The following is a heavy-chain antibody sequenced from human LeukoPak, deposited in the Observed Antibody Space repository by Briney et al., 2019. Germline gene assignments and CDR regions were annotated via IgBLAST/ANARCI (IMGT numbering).Heavy chain of an antibody. V-gene: IGHV3-33*01. CDR2: IWYDGSKK. D-gene: IGHD3-9*01. J-gene: IGHJ4*02. Sequence: PGGSLRLSCAASGFKFSTYGMHWVRQAPGKGLEWVAVIWYDGSKKYYVDSVKGRFTISRDNSKNTLYLQMNSLRAEDTAVYYCARDGVNYEILTGYSHLDQWGQGTLVTVSS. CDR3: ARDGVNYEILTGYSHLDQ. CDR1: GFKFSTYG.